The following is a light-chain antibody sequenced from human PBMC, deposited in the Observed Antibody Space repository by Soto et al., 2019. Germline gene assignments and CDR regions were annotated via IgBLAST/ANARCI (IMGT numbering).Light chain of an antibody. CDR2: DVS. J-gene: IGLJ2*01. Sequence: QSALTQHASVSGSPGQSITISCTGTSSDVGAYNYVSWYQQHPGKAPKLMSYDVSNRPSGVSNRFSGSKSGNTASLTIAGLQAEDEADYYCSSYTTSTTLEVFGGGTKLTVL. V-gene: IGLV2-14*01. CDR3: SSYTTSTTLEV. CDR1: SSDVGAYNY.